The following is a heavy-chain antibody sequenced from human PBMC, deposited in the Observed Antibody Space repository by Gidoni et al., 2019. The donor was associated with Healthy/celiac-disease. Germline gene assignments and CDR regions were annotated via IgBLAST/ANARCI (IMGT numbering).Heavy chain of an antibody. CDR3: ARGISIAVAGTLDY. V-gene: IGHV3-21*01. J-gene: IGHJ4*02. CDR1: GFTFGSYS. CDR2: ISSSSSYI. D-gene: IGHD6-19*01. Sequence: EVQLVECGGGMVKPGGFLRLSGAASGFTFGSYSMNWVRRAPGKGLEWVSSISSSSSYIYYADSVKGRFTISRDNAKNSLYLQMNSLRAEDTAVYYCARGISIAVAGTLDYWGQGTLVTVSS.